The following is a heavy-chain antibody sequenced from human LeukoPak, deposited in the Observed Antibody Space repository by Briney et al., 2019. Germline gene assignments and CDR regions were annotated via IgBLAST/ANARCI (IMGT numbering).Heavy chain of an antibody. D-gene: IGHD1-1*01. J-gene: IGHJ4*02. V-gene: IGHV3-21*04. CDR3: AKKGQADDDGKPD. CDR2: ISSGSSYI. CDR1: GFTFSSYS. Sequence: GGSLRLTCAASGFTFSSYSMNWVRQAPGKGLKWASFISSGSSYIYYADSVKGRFTISRDNAKNSLYLQMNNLRADDTAVYYCAKKGQADDDGKPDWGQGTLVTVSS.